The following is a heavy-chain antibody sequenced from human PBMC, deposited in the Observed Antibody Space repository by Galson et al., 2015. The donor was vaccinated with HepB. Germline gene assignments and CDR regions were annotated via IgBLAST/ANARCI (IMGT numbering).Heavy chain of an antibody. CDR3: ARRDYVSGSVAFDN. D-gene: IGHD3-10*01. V-gene: IGHV5-10-1*01. CDR2: IDPSDSYI. J-gene: IGHJ3*02. CDR1: GYSFTGYW. Sequence: QSGAEVKKPGESLKISCKGSGYSFTGYWIGWVRQMPGKGLEWMGRIDPSDSYINYSPSFQGHVTISADKSINTAYLQWSSLRASDTAMYYCARRDYVSGSVAFDNWGQGTIVTVSS.